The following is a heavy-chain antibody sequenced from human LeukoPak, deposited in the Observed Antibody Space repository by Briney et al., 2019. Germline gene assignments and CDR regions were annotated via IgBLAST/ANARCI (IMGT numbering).Heavy chain of an antibody. CDR3: ARGYRIAARPGYYYYMDV. V-gene: IGHV1-18*01. Sequence: ASVKVSCKASGYTFTSYGISWVRQAPGQGLEWMGWISAYNGNTNYAQKLQGRVTMTTDTSTSTAYMELSSLRSEDTAVYYCARGYRIAARPGYYYYMDVWGKGTTVTVSS. J-gene: IGHJ6*03. CDR2: ISAYNGNT. CDR1: GYTFTSYG. D-gene: IGHD6-6*01.